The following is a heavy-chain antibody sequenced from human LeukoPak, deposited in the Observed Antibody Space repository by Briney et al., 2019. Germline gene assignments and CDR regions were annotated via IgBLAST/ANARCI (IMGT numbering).Heavy chain of an antibody. CDR3: AKARDGYNFPYYYGMDV. Sequence: GGSLRLSCTASGFTFTSHWMHWVRQVPGKGLVWVSRINGDGSGTNHADSVKGRFTISRDNAKNTLYLQMNSLRVEDTAVYYCAKARDGYNFPYYYGMDVWGQGTTVTVSS. CDR2: INGDGSGT. CDR1: GFTFTSHW. V-gene: IGHV3-74*01. J-gene: IGHJ6*02. D-gene: IGHD5-24*01.